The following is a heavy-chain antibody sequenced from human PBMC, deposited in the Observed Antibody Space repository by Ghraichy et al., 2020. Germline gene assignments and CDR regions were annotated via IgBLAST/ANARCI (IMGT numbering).Heavy chain of an antibody. CDR2: IKQDGNEK. CDR3: ARPRQPYYYYAMYV. J-gene: IGHJ6*02. Sequence: GGSLRLSCAASGFTFSNYWMTWVRQAPGKGLEWVANIKQDGNEKYCVDSVKGRFTISRDNAKNSLYLQMNSLRAEDTAVYYCARPRQPYYYYAMYVWGQGTTVTVSS. CDR1: GFTFSNYW. D-gene: IGHD1-1*01. V-gene: IGHV3-7*01.